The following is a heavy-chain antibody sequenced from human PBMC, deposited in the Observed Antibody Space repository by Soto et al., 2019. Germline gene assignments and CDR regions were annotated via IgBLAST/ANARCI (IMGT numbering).Heavy chain of an antibody. D-gene: IGHD1-1*01. CDR3: ARDGGELDI. CDR1: GFTISSNY. J-gene: IGHJ4*02. CDR2: VYSDYST. Sequence: GGSLRLSCAASGFTISSNYVSWVRQAAGKGLEWVSVVYSDYSTYYADSVKGRFTISRDNSKNIVSLQMNSLRAEDTAVYYCARDGGELDIWGQGTLVTVSS. V-gene: IGHV3-66*01.